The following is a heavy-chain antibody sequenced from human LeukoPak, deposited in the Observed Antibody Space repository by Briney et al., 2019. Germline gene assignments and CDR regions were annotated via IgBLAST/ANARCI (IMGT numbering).Heavy chain of an antibody. V-gene: IGHV4-39*07. Sequence: SETLSLTCTVSGGSISSSSYYCGWIRQPPGKGLEWIGSIYYSGSTYYNPSLKSRVTISVDTSKNQFSLKLRSVTAADTAVYYCARSSESYDSSGYYSYYFDNWGQGTLVTVSS. J-gene: IGHJ4*02. CDR3: ARSSESYDSSGYYSYYFDN. CDR2: IYYSGST. D-gene: IGHD3-22*01. CDR1: GGSISSSSYY.